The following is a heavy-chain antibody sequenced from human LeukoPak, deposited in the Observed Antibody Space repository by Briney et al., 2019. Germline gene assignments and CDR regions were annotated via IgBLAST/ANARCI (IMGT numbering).Heavy chain of an antibody. Sequence: ASVKVSCKASGYTFTSYGISWVRQAPGQGLEWMGWINPNSGGTNYAQKFQGRVTMTRDTSISTAYMELSRLRSDDTAVYYCARLFFISSWYIDYWGQGTLVTVSS. CDR1: GYTFTSYG. V-gene: IGHV1-2*02. CDR2: INPNSGGT. J-gene: IGHJ4*02. CDR3: ARLFFISSWYIDY. D-gene: IGHD6-13*01.